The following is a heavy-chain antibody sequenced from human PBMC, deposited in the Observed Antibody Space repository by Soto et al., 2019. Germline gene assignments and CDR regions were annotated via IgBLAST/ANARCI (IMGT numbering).Heavy chain of an antibody. CDR2: IYYSGST. Sequence: SETLSLTCTVSGGSISSYYWSWIRQPPGKGLEWIGYIYYSGSTNYNPSLKSRVTISVDTSKNQFSLKLSSVTAADTAVYYCARDARLGYCSSTSCYDAFDIWGQGTMVTVSS. CDR1: GGSISSYY. V-gene: IGHV4-59*01. CDR3: ARDARLGYCSSTSCYDAFDI. D-gene: IGHD2-2*01. J-gene: IGHJ3*02.